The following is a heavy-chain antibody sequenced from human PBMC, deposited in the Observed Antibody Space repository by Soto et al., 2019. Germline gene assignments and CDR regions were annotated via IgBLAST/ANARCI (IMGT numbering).Heavy chain of an antibody. V-gene: IGHV1-69*02. CDR3: ARTAAAGDHDPTHDAFDI. CDR2: IIPILGIA. J-gene: IGHJ3*02. CDR1: GGTFSSYT. Sequence: QVQLVQSGAEVKKPGSSVKVSCKASGGTFSSYTISWVRQAPGQGLEWMGRIIPILGIANYAQKFQGRVTITADKSTSTAYMELSSLRSEDTAVYYCARTAAAGDHDPTHDAFDIWGQGTMVTVSS. D-gene: IGHD6-13*01.